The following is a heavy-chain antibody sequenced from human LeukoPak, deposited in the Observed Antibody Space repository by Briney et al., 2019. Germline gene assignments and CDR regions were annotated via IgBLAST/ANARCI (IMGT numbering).Heavy chain of an antibody. D-gene: IGHD3-22*01. CDR2: ISSSGSTI. V-gene: IGHV3-48*03. CDR1: GFTFSSYE. J-gene: IGHJ4*02. CDR3: ARDSPFEYYDSSDFDY. Sequence: PGGSLRLSCAASGFTFSSYEMNWVRQAPGKGLEWVSYISSSGSTIYYADSVKGRFTISRDNAKNSLYLQMNSLRAEDTAVYYCARDSPFEYYDSSDFDYWGQGTLVTVSS.